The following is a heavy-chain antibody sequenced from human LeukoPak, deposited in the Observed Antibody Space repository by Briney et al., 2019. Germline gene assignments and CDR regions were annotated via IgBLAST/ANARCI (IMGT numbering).Heavy chain of an antibody. D-gene: IGHD6-19*01. CDR3: AKDPHQRSSGWYASPAFDF. Sequence: GGSLRLSCAASGFTFDDYAMHWVRQAPGKGLEWVSLITGDGGSTYYADSVKGRFTISRDNSKNSLYLQMNSLRTEDTALYYCAKDPHQRSSGWYASPAFDFWGQGTMVTVSS. CDR1: GFTFDDYA. J-gene: IGHJ3*01. V-gene: IGHV3-43*02. CDR2: ITGDGGST.